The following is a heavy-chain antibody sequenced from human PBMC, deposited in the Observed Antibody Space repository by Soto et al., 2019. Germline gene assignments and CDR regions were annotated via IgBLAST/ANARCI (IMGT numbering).Heavy chain of an antibody. D-gene: IGHD3-3*01. J-gene: IGHJ6*02. CDR3: AKSWVRSGYEVLYCMDV. V-gene: IGHV3-33*06. Sequence: QVQLVESGGGVVQPGRSLRLSCAASGFTFSSYGMHWVRQAPGKGLEWVAVIWYDGSNKYYADSVKGRFTISRDNSKNPLYLQMNSLRSVDTAVCYCAKSWVRSGYEVLYCMDVWGQGTTVTVSS. CDR2: IWYDGSNK. CDR1: GFTFSSYG.